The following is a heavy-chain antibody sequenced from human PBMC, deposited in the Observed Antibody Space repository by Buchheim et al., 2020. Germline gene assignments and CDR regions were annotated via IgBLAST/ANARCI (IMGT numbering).Heavy chain of an antibody. V-gene: IGHV3-33*01. CDR2: IWYDGSNK. J-gene: IGHJ4*02. D-gene: IGHD1-26*01. Sequence: QVQLVESGGGVVQPGRSLRLSCAASGFTFSSYGMHWVRQAPGKGLEWVAVIWYDGSNKYYADSVKGRFTISRDNSKNTLYLQMNSLRAEDTAVYYCARDRSGSYYEPHFDYWGQGTL. CDR3: ARDRSGSYYEPHFDY. CDR1: GFTFSSYG.